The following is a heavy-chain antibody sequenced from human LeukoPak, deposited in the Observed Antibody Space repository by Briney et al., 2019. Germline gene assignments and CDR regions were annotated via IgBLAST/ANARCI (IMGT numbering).Heavy chain of an antibody. Sequence: PGGSLRLFCTASGFTFSTYWINWVRQSPGKGLVWVALINGDGSTTTHADSVKGRFTISGDNAKNTAYLQMNSLRDEDTAVYFCARDYAGSPDYWGQGTLVTVSA. CDR1: GFTFSTYW. D-gene: IGHD3-10*01. V-gene: IGHV3-74*03. CDR2: INGDGSTT. CDR3: ARDYAGSPDY. J-gene: IGHJ4*02.